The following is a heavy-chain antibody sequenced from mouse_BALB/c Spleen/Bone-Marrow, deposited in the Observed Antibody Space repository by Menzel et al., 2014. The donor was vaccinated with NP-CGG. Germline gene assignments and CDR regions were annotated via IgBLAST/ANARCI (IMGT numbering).Heavy chain of an antibody. D-gene: IGHD2-4*01. CDR1: GFSLTDYG. CDR3: ARDSFLITRALDY. J-gene: IGHJ4*01. CDR2: IWGDGST. Sequence: VKLMESGPGLVAPSQSLSITCTVSGFSLTDYGVSWVRQPPGKGLEWLGMIWGDGSTDYNSALKSRLSISEDNSKSQVFLKMNSLQTDDTARYYCARDSFLITRALDYWGQGTSVTVSS. V-gene: IGHV2-6-7*01.